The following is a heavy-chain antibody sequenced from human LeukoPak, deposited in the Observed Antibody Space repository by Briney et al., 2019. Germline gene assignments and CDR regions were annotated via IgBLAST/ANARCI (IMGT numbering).Heavy chain of an antibody. CDR1: GGSFSGYY. V-gene: IGHV4-34*01. J-gene: IGHJ3*02. CDR3: ARRGFGWYVGGAFDI. CDR2: INHSGST. Sequence: SETLSLTCAVYGGSFSGYYWSWIRQPPGKGLEWIGEINHSGSTNYNPSLKSRVTISVDTSKNQFSLKLSSVTAVDTAVYYCARRGFGWYVGGAFDIWGQGTMVTVSS. D-gene: IGHD6-19*01.